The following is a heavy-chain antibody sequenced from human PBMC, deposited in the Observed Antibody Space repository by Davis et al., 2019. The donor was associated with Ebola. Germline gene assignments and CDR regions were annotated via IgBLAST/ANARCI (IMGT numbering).Heavy chain of an antibody. CDR2: ISYDGSNK. J-gene: IGHJ4*02. CDR1: GFTFSGSA. V-gene: IGHV3-30-3*01. CDR3: ARDIQWLVH. Sequence: GESLKISCAASGFTFSGSAMHWVRQAPGKGLEWVAVISYDGSNKYYADSVKGRFTISRDNSKNTLYLQMNSLRAEDTAVYYCARDIQWLVHWGQGTLVTVSS. D-gene: IGHD6-19*01.